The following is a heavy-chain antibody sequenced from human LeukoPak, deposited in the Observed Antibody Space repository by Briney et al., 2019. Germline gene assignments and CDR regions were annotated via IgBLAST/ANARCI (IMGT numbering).Heavy chain of an antibody. CDR3: ARDGAISTSGSPLDY. D-gene: IGHD3-10*01. CDR2: IWSDGYNK. CDR1: GFTFSSYD. J-gene: IGHJ4*02. V-gene: IGHV3-33*01. Sequence: GKSLRLSGAASGFTFSSYDMNWVRQAPGKGLQWVTVIWSDGYNKYYTDSVKGRFTISRDNSKNTLYLQMNSLRAEDTAVYYCARDGAISTSGSPLDYWGQGTLVTVSS.